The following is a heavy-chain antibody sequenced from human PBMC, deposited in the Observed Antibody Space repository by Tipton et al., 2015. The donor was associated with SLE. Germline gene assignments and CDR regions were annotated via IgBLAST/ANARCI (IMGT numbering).Heavy chain of an antibody. J-gene: IGHJ4*02. CDR2: INSDGSSR. Sequence: SLRLSCAASGFTFRSYWMHWVRQAPGKGLVWVSRINSDGSSRSYADSVKGRFTISRGNAKNTLYPQMNSLRAEDTAVYYCAKDQAVYSGSPVDSWGQGTLVTVSS. V-gene: IGHV3-74*01. CDR3: AKDQAVYSGSPVDS. D-gene: IGHD1-26*01. CDR1: GFTFRSYW.